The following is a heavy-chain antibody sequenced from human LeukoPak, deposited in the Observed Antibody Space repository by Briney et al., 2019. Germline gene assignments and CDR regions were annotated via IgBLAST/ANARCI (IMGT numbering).Heavy chain of an antibody. J-gene: IGHJ2*01. Sequence: GASVKVSCKASGGTFSSYTISWVRQAPGQGLEWMGRIIPILGIANYAQKFQGRVTSTADKSTSTAYMELSSLRSEDTAVYYCATRIGGNSDWYFDLWGRGTLVTVSS. CDR1: GGTFSSYT. CDR2: IIPILGIA. CDR3: ATRIGGNSDWYFDL. V-gene: IGHV1-69*02. D-gene: IGHD4-23*01.